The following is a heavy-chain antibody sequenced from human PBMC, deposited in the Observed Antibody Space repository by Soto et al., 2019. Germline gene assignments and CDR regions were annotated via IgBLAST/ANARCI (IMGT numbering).Heavy chain of an antibody. V-gene: IGHV6-1*01. CDR3: AREWGYCSGGSCYRYFDY. D-gene: IGHD2-15*01. CDR1: GDSVSSNSAA. Sequence: SQTLSLTCAISGDSVSSNSAAWIWIRQSPSRGLEWLGRTYYRSKWYNDYAVSVKSRITINPDTSRNQFSLQLKSVTPEDTSVYYCAREWGYCSGGSCYRYFDYWGQGTLVTVSS. CDR2: TYYRSKWYN. J-gene: IGHJ4*02.